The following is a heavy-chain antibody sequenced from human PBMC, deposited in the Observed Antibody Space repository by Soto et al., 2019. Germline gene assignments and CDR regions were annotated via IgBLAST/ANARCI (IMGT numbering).Heavy chain of an antibody. D-gene: IGHD6-13*01. J-gene: IGHJ6*02. CDR1: GFTFSSYA. CDR2: ISGSGGST. Sequence: GGSLRLSCAASGFTFSSYAMSWVRQAPGKGLEWVSAISGSGGSTYYADSVKGRFTISRDNSKNTLYLQMNSLRAEETAVYYCAKGRRIAGYYYYGMDVWGQGTTVTVSS. V-gene: IGHV3-23*01. CDR3: AKGRRIAGYYYYGMDV.